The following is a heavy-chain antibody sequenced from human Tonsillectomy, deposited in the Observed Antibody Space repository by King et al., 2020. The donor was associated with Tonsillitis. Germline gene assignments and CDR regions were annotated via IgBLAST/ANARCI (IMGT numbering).Heavy chain of an antibody. Sequence: VQLVESGGGLVQPGGSLKLSCAASGFTFSGSAMHWVRQASGKGLEWVGRIRSKANSYATAYAGSVKGRFTISRDDSKKTAYLQMKSLKTEDTAVYYCTVLTGTTGCWGQGTLVTVSS. D-gene: IGHD1-20*01. CDR1: GFTFSGSA. CDR3: TVLTGTTGC. CDR2: IRSKANSYAT. V-gene: IGHV3-73*01. J-gene: IGHJ4*02.